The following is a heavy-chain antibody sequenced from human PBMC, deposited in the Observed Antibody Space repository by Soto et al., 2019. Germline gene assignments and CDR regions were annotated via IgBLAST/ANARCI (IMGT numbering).Heavy chain of an antibody. CDR2: ISGSGGST. J-gene: IGHJ4*02. D-gene: IGHD4-4*01. CDR3: ARDGVAATTGISGH. CDR1: GFTFSSYA. V-gene: IGHV3-23*01. Sequence: GGSLRLSCAASGFTFSSYAMSWVRQAPGKGLEWVSAISGSGGSTYYADSVKGRFTISRDNSKNTLYLQMNSLRADDTAVYYCARDGVAATTGISGHWGQGTLVTVS.